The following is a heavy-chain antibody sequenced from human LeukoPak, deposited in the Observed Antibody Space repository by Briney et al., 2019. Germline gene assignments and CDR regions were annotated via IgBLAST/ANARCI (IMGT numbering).Heavy chain of an antibody. CDR2: INQNGNEK. CDR3: AGGPGFLIDC. CDR1: GFTFSSYW. J-gene: IGHJ4*01. V-gene: IGHV3-7*01. Sequence: GGSLRLSCAASGFTFSSYWMSWVRRAPGKGLEWIANINQNGNEKHYLDSMKGRLTISRDNANNLVFLQMNSLTIEDTAVYYCAGGPGFLIDCWGHGTQVTVSS. D-gene: IGHD3-3*01.